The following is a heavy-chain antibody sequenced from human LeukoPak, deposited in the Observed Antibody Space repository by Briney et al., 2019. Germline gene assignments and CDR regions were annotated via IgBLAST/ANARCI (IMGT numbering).Heavy chain of an antibody. V-gene: IGHV4-31*03. D-gene: IGHD6-19*01. CDR2: IYYSGST. Sequence: SSESLSLTCTVSGGSISSGGYYWRWIRQHPGKGLEWIGYIYYSGSTYYNPSLKSRVTISVDTSKNQFSLKLSSVTAADTAVYYCARDRAVAGILDYWGQGTLVTVSS. J-gene: IGHJ4*02. CDR1: GGSISSGGYY. CDR3: ARDRAVAGILDY.